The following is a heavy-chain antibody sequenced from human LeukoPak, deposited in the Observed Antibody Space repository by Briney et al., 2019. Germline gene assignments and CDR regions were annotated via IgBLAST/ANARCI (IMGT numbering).Heavy chain of an antibody. D-gene: IGHD6-13*01. Sequence: NPSETLSLTCTVSGGSISSYYWSWIRQPPGKGLEWIGYIYYSGSTNYNPSLKSRVTISVDTSKNRFSLKLSSVTAADTAVYYCARQLGYSSSWYFDYWGQGTLVTVSS. CDR2: IYYSGST. CDR1: GGSISSYY. V-gene: IGHV4-59*08. J-gene: IGHJ4*02. CDR3: ARQLGYSSSWYFDY.